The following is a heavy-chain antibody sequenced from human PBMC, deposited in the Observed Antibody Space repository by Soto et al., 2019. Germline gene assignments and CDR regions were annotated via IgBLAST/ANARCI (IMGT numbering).Heavy chain of an antibody. V-gene: IGHV5-51*01. Sequence: PGESLKISCKASGYIIKNYWIGWVRQMPGQGLEWMGIIFPDDSDTRYSPSFQGHVTISVDKSTSTAYVQWSSLKASDSAIYYCFRGGVTSRTFDYWGQGTLVTVYS. CDR1: GYIIKNYW. J-gene: IGHJ4*02. CDR3: FRGGVTSRTFDY. D-gene: IGHD3-16*01. CDR2: IFPDDSDT.